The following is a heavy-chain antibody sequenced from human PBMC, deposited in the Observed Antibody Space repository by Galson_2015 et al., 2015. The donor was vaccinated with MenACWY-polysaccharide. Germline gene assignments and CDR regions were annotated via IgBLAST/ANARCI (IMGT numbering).Heavy chain of an antibody. V-gene: IGHV3-23*01. CDR2: ISDSSDST. Sequence: SLRLSCAASGFTFSSYAMSWVRQAPGKGLEWVSGISDSSDSTYYTDSVKGRFTISRDNSKNTLYLQIISLRADDTAVYYCARGLTSAWYAWAYWGQGTLVTVSS. D-gene: IGHD6-19*01. CDR1: GFTFSSYA. J-gene: IGHJ4*02. CDR3: ARGLTSAWYAWAY.